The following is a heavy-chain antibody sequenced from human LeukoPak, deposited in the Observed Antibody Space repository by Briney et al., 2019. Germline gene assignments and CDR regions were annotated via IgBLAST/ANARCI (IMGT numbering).Heavy chain of an antibody. CDR3: ARVGSTVVTRIDY. D-gene: IGHD4-23*01. J-gene: IGHJ4*02. CDR1: GFTFSSCA. Sequence: GGSLRLSCAASGFTFSSCAMTWVRQAPGKGLEWVSSISGSGATTYYADSVKGRFTISRDNSNNTVYLQTNSLRAEDTAVYYCARVGSTVVTRIDYWGQGTLVTVSS. V-gene: IGHV3-23*01. CDR2: ISGSGATT.